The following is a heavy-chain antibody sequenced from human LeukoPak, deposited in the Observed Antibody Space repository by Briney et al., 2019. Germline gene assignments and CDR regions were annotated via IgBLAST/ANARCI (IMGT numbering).Heavy chain of an antibody. Sequence: VASVKVSCTASGYTFTSYGISWVRQAPGQGLEWMGWISAYNGNTNYAQKLQGRVTMTTDTSTSTAYMGLRSLRSDDTAVYYCARASYNWFDPWGQGTLVTVSS. J-gene: IGHJ5*02. CDR2: ISAYNGNT. CDR1: GYTFTSYG. D-gene: IGHD5-18*01. CDR3: ARASYNWFDP. V-gene: IGHV1-18*01.